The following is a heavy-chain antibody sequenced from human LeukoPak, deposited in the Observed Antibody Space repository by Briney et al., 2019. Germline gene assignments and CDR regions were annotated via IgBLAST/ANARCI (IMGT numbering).Heavy chain of an antibody. CDR2: IYYSGST. V-gene: IGHV4-59*08. Sequence: SETLSLTCTVSGGSISSYYWSWIRQPPGKGLEWIGYIYYSGSTNYNPSLKSRVTISVDTSKNQFSLKLSSVTAADTAVYYCARRPMTYWYFDLWGRGTLVTVSP. J-gene: IGHJ2*01. D-gene: IGHD2-21*02. CDR1: GGSISSYY. CDR3: ARRPMTYWYFDL.